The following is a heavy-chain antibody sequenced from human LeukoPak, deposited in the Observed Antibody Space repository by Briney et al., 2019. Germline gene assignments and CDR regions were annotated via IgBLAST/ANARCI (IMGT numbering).Heavy chain of an antibody. CDR1: GCTFSSYA. Sequence: SVKVSCKASGCTFSSYAISWVRQAPGQGLEWMGGIIPIFGTANYAQKFQGRVTITADESTSTAYMELSSLRSEDTAVYYCARGRPTNEVVPADNWFDPWGQGTLVTVSS. J-gene: IGHJ5*02. CDR3: ARGRPTNEVVPADNWFDP. V-gene: IGHV1-69*13. CDR2: IIPIFGTA. D-gene: IGHD2-2*01.